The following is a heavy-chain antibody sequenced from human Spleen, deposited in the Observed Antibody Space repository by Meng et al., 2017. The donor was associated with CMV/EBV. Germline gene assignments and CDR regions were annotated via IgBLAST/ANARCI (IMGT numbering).Heavy chain of an antibody. CDR2: ISSSTSNI. D-gene: IGHD2-2*01. J-gene: IGHJ4*02. CDR1: GFTFSGFE. CDR3: ARHRYGGPTSWPYFDY. Sequence: GGSLRLSCAASGFTFSGFEMSWVRQAPGKGLEWVSYISSSTSNIYYADSVKGRFSISRDNAKNSLFLQMNTLRAEDTAVYYCARHRYGGPTSWPYFDYWGQGTLVTVSS. V-gene: IGHV3-48*03.